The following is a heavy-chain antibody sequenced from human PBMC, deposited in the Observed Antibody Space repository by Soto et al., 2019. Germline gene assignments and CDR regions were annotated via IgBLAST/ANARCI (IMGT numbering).Heavy chain of an antibody. D-gene: IGHD3-3*01. Sequence: HPGGSLSLSCAASGFTFSSHSMNWVRQAPGKGLEWVSYFIISSSNIFYADSVKGRFTISRDNAKNSLYLQMNSLRDEDTAVYYCARESRFLEWLSLNWFDSWGQGTLVTVSS. V-gene: IGHV3-48*02. CDR1: GFTFSSHS. CDR3: ARESRFLEWLSLNWFDS. J-gene: IGHJ5*01. CDR2: FIISSSNI.